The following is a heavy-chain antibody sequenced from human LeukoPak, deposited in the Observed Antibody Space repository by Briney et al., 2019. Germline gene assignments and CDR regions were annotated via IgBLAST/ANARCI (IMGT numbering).Heavy chain of an antibody. CDR1: GFTSSTYG. J-gene: IGHJ6*02. CDR2: IWFDGSEE. CDR3: ARVYSGAAMVPDV. V-gene: IGHV3-33*01. Sequence: GGSLRLSCAASGFTSSTYGMHWVRQAPGKGLEWVAVIWFDGSEEYYADSVKGRFTISRDNSKKTLYLQMNSLRAEDTAVYYCARVYSGAAMVPDVWGQGTTVTVSS. D-gene: IGHD5-18*01.